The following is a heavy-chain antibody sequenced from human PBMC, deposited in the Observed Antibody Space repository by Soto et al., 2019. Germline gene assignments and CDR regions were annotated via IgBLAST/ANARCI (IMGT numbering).Heavy chain of an antibody. D-gene: IGHD4-17*01. J-gene: IGHJ6*03. CDR1: GGSISSYY. Sequence: PSETLSLTCTVSGGSISSYYWGWIRQPPGKGLEWIGYIYYSGSTNYNPSLKSRVTISVDTSKNQFTLKLSSVTAADTAVYYCARSLYGDYYYYYYMDVWGKGTTVTVSS. CDR2: IYYSGST. V-gene: IGHV4-59*08. CDR3: ARSLYGDYYYYYYMDV.